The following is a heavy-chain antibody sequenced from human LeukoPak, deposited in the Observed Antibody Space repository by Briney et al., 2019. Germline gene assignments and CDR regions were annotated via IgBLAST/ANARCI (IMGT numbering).Heavy chain of an antibody. J-gene: IGHJ6*02. D-gene: IGHD3-10*01. CDR1: GGTFSSYA. CDR2: IIPILAIA. V-gene: IGHV1-69*04. Sequence: SVKVSCKASGGTFSSYAISWVRQAPGQGLEWMGRIIPILAIANYAQKFQGRVTITADKSTSTAYMELSSLRSEDTAVYYCARGPAYYGSGSYLLSMLRVQMVSYGMDVWGQGTTVTVSS. CDR3: ARGPAYYGSGSYLLSMLRVQMVSYGMDV.